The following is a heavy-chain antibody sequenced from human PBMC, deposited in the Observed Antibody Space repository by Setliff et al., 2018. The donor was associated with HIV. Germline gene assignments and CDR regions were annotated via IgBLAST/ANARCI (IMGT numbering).Heavy chain of an antibody. V-gene: IGHV1-8*03. J-gene: IGHJ4*02. CDR1: GYTFSNYD. CDR2: MNPNSGNT. D-gene: IGHD6-13*01. CDR3: ARATPGEHLVLHY. Sequence: GASVKVSCKPSGYTFSNYDINWVRQATGQGLGWMGWMNPNSGNTGYAERFQGRVTITADESTSTVYMEVSSLKSEDTAVYYCARATPGEHLVLHYWGQGTLVTVSS.